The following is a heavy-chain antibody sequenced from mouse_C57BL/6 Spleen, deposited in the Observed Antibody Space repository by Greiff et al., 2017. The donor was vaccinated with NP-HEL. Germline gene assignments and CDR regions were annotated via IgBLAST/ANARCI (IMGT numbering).Heavy chain of an antibody. CDR2: ISSGGSYT. Sequence: EVKLVESGGDLVKPGGSLKLSCAASGFTFSSYGMSWVRQTPDKRLEWVATISSGGSYTCYPDSVKGRFTISRDNAKNTLYLQMSSLKSEDTAMYYCARHQITTVVATFDYWGQGTTLTVSS. V-gene: IGHV5-6*02. D-gene: IGHD1-1*01. J-gene: IGHJ2*01. CDR3: ARHQITTVVATFDY. CDR1: GFTFSSYG.